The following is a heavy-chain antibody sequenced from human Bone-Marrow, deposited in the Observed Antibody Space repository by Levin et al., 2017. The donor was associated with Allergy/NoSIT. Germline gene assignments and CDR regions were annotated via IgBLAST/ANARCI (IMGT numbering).Heavy chain of an antibody. D-gene: IGHD3/OR15-3a*01. CDR2: ISAYNRIT. CDR1: GYTFTNYG. V-gene: IGHV1-18*01. CDR3: ARGRSLLHLWFSPHWDAMDL. Sequence: GESLKISCEASGYTFTNYGISWVRQAPGQGLEWMGWISAYNRITNYAQKLEGRVTITIDTSTTTAYMELTSLSSDDTAVYYCARGRSLLHLWFSPHWDAMDLWGQGTTVTVSS. J-gene: IGHJ6*02.